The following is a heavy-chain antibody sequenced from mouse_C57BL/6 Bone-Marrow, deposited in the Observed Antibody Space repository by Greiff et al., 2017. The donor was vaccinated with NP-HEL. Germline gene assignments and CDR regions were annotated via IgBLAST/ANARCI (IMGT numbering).Heavy chain of an antibody. CDR1: GYTFTSYW. V-gene: IGHV1-55*01. J-gene: IGHJ4*01. CDR3: SILRRTRYDAMDY. CDR2: IYPGSGST. Sequence: QVQLQQPGAELVKPGASVKMSCKASGYTFTSYWITWVKQRPGQGLEWIGDIYPGSGSTNYTEKFKSKATLTVDTSSSPAYMQLSSLTSEHSAVSYWSILRRTRYDAMDYGDQGHSITVSA. D-gene: IGHD1-1*01.